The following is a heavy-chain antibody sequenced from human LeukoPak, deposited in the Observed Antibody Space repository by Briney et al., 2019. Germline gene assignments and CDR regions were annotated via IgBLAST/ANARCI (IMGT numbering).Heavy chain of an antibody. Sequence: ASVKVSCKASGGTSSSYAISWVRQAPGQGLEWMGGIIPIFGTANYAQKFQGRVTITADESTSTAYMELSSLRSEDTAVYYCARNGYSSGWDYYYFDYWGQGTLVTVSS. J-gene: IGHJ4*02. CDR3: ARNGYSSGWDYYYFDY. CDR1: GGTSSSYA. CDR2: IIPIFGTA. V-gene: IGHV1-69*13. D-gene: IGHD6-19*01.